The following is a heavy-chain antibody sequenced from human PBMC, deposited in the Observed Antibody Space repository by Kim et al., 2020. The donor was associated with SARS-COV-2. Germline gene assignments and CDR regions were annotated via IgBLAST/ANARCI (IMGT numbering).Heavy chain of an antibody. CDR1: GFTFSTYW. Sequence: GGSLRLSCAASGFTFSTYWMYWVRQAPGKGLVWVSRINSDGSSTNYADSVKGRFTLSRDNAKNTLYLQMNSLRAEDTAVYYCARSSSTSCPCYYMDVWGKGTTVTVSS. V-gene: IGHV3-74*01. J-gene: IGHJ6*03. CDR3: ARSSSTSCPCYYMDV. CDR2: INSDGSST. D-gene: IGHD2-2*01.